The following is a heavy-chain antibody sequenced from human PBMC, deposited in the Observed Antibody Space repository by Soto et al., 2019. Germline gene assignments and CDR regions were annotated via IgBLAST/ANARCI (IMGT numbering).Heavy chain of an antibody. V-gene: IGHV4-34*01. CDR3: ARDLYSGSYQFRRQNWFAP. J-gene: IGHJ5*02. CDR2: INHSGST. Sequence: SETLSLTCAVYGGSFSGYYWTGSRQPPGTGLEWIGEINHSGSTNYNPSLKSRVTISVDTSKNQFSLKLTSVTAADTAVYYCARDLYSGSYQFRRQNWFAPWGQGTLVTVSS. CDR1: GGSFSGYY. D-gene: IGHD1-26*01.